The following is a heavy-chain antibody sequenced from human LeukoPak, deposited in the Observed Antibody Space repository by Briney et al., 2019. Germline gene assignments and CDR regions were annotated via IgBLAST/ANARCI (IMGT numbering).Heavy chain of an antibody. D-gene: IGHD2-2*01. V-gene: IGHV3-9*02. Sequence: GRSLRLSCAASGFTSDDYAMHWVRQAPGKGLEWFSGISWNSGSIGYADSVKGRFTISRDDAKNSLYLQMNSLRAEDTALYYCAKDNRYCSSTSCPRENWFDPWGQGTLVTVSA. CDR3: AKDNRYCSSTSCPRENWFDP. CDR2: ISWNSGSI. J-gene: IGHJ5*02. CDR1: GFTSDDYA.